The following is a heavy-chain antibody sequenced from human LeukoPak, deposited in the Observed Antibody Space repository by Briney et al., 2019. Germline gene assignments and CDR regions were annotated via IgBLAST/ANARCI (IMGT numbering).Heavy chain of an antibody. CDR2: IIPIFGTA. V-gene: IGHV1-69*05. Sequence: SVKVSCKASGGTFSSYAISWVRQAPGQGLEWMGGIIPIFGTANYAQKFQGRFTITTDESTSTAYMELSSLRSEDTAVYYCARFIGSYGTYYFDYWGQGTLVTVSS. CDR1: GGTFSSYA. J-gene: IGHJ4*02. CDR3: ARFIGSYGTYYFDY. D-gene: IGHD1-26*01.